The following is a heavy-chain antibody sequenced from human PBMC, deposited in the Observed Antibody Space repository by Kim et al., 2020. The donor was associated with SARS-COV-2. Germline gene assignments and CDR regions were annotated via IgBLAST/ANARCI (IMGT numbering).Heavy chain of an antibody. CDR3: AKDSRGTYYYDSSGYLGLDY. Sequence: GGSLRLSCAASGFTFSSYAMSCVRQAPGKGLEWVSAISGSGGSTYYADSVKGRFTISRDNSKNTLYLQMNSLRAEDTAVYYCAKDSRGTYYYDSSGYLGLDYWGQGSLVTVSS. V-gene: IGHV3-23*01. J-gene: IGHJ4*02. CDR2: ISGSGGST. D-gene: IGHD3-22*01. CDR1: GFTFSSYA.